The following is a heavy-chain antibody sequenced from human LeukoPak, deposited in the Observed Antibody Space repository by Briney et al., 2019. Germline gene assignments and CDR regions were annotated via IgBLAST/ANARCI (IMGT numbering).Heavy chain of an antibody. J-gene: IGHJ4*02. CDR3: AKIPYNTLYSSGWSYYFDY. V-gene: IGHV3-23*01. CDR1: GFTFSSYA. Sequence: PGGSLRLSCAASGFTFSSYAMSWVRQAPGKGLEWVSAISGSGGSTYYADSVKGRFTISRDNSKNTLYLQMNSLRAEDTAVYYCAKIPYNTLYSSGWSYYFDYWGQGTLVTVSS. D-gene: IGHD6-19*01. CDR2: ISGSGGST.